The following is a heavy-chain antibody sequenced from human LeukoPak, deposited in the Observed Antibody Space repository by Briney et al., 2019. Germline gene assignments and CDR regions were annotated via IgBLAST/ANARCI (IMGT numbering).Heavy chain of an antibody. Sequence: TSGTLSLNCTVSGGSISRHYWTWLRQPPGKGLEWSGNILYSGKTHYNPSLKRRVTISGDTSKNQFSLKLSSVTAADTAVYYCARSPDSDRLDYWGQGTLVTVSS. J-gene: IGHJ4*02. CDR1: GGSISRHY. V-gene: IGHV4-59*11. CDR3: ARSPDSDRLDY. D-gene: IGHD3-22*01. CDR2: ILYSGKT.